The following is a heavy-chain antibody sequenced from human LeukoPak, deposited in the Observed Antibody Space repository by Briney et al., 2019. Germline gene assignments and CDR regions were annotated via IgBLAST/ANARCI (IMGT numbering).Heavy chain of an antibody. V-gene: IGHV3-21*01. CDR3: ARESPGASLY. CDR1: GFTFNSYT. Sequence: GXXLRLSCAASGFTFNSYTMNWVRQAPGKGLEWVSSIDSGSSYIFYADSVKGRFTISRDNAKSSLFLQMNSLRVEDTAVYYCARESPGASLYWGQGTLVTVSS. CDR2: IDSGSSYI. J-gene: IGHJ4*02.